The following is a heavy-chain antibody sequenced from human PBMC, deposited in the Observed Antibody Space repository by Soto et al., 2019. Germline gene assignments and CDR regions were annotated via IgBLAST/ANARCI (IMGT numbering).Heavy chain of an antibody. CDR2: INPNTGDT. CDR1: GYTFTDYH. CDR3: ARGHSTDCSNGVCSFFYNHEMDV. V-gene: IGHV1-2*06. Sequence: GASVKVSCKASGYTFTDYHIHWVRQAPGQVLQWLARINPNTGDTNSAQNFQGRVSVTWDSSTSTAYMELNSLTSDDTAAYYCARGHSTDCSNGVCSFFYNHEMDVWGPGTTVTVSS. J-gene: IGHJ6*02. D-gene: IGHD2-8*01.